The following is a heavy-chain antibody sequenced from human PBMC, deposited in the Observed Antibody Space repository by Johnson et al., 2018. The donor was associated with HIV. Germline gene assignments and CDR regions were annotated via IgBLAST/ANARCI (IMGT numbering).Heavy chain of an antibody. CDR3: AKGFRNDILTGYGRPAFDF. V-gene: IGHV3-11*04. Sequence: QVQLVESAGGLVQPGGSLRVSCLASGFVFSDSHMSWIRQAPGKGLEWISYISSGGSSIYYADSVRGRFTISRDNAKKSLFLQLSRLGAGDTGVYYCAKGFRNDILTGYGRPAFDFWGQGTMVAVSS. D-gene: IGHD3-9*01. CDR1: GFVFSDSH. CDR2: ISSGGSSI. J-gene: IGHJ3*01.